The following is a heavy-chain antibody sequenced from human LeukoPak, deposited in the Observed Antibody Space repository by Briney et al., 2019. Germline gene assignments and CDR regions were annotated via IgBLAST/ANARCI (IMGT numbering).Heavy chain of an antibody. J-gene: IGHJ4*02. CDR2: ISSSGDYI. V-gene: IGHV3-21*04. CDR1: GFPFSDYS. Sequence: GGSLRLSCAASGFPFSDYSMNWVRQAPGKGLEWVSSISSSGDYIYSADSVKGRFTISRDNAKNSLYLQMNSLRAEDTAVYYCARGACTGGRCYDYWGQGTLVTVSS. D-gene: IGHD2-15*01. CDR3: ARGACTGGRCYDY.